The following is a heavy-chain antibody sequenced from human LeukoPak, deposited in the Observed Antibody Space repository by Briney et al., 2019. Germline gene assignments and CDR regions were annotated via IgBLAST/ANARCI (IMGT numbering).Heavy chain of an antibody. CDR1: GFTFSSFW. J-gene: IGHJ4*02. V-gene: IGHV3-74*01. Sequence: GGSLRLSCAASGFTFSSFWMHWVRHAPGKGLVWVSRINPDGSGTSYADSVKGRFTISRDNARNTLDLQMNSLRDEDTAVYYCARAVDDYVWGSYRPPGHWGQGTLVTVSS. CDR3: ARAVDDYVWGSYRPPGH. CDR2: INPDGSGT. D-gene: IGHD3-16*02.